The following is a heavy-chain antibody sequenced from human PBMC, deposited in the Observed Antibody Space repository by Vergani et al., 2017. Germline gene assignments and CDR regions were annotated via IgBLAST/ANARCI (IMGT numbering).Heavy chain of an antibody. J-gene: IGHJ6*04. CDR3: FYDFWAGYDAGDV. V-gene: IGHV3-73*02. CDR1: GLTFSDSA. D-gene: IGHD3/OR15-3a*01. Sequence: EVHLVESGGGLVQPGESLKLSCATSGLTFSDSAIHWVRQTSGKGLEWIGCIRDKAYNYTTVYAVSVKGRLTISRDDSKKSAYLQINGLTTENTAVYYCFYDFWAGYDAGDVWGKGTTVTVSS. CDR2: IRDKAYNYTT.